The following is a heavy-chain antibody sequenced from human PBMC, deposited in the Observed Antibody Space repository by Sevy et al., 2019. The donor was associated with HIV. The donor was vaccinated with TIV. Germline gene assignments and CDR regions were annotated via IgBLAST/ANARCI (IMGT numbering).Heavy chain of an antibody. CDR2: INPNSGGT. Sequence: ASVKVSCKASGYTFTGYYMHWVRQAPGQGLEWMGWINPNSGGTNYAQKFQGRVTMTRDTSISTAYIELSRLGSDDTAVYYCARDRGYCSSTSCYTRALPYGMDVWGHGTTVTVSS. V-gene: IGHV1-2*02. CDR1: GYTFTGYY. D-gene: IGHD2-2*02. J-gene: IGHJ6*02. CDR3: ARDRGYCSSTSCYTRALPYGMDV.